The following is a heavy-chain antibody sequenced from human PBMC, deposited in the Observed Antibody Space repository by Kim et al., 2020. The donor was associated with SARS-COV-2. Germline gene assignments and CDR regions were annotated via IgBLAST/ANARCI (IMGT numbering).Heavy chain of an antibody. V-gene: IGHV3-33*01. D-gene: IGHD3-22*01. CDR2: ICSIGSSK. J-gene: IGHJ4*02. CDR3: ARAGGYSLNFDY. CDR1: GFTFSSYG. Sequence: GGSLRLSCAASGFTFSSYGMHWVRQAPGKGLEWVAVICSIGSSKYYADSVKGRFTISRDNSKNTLYLQMNSLRAEDTAVYYCARAGGYSLNFDYWGQGTLVTVSS.